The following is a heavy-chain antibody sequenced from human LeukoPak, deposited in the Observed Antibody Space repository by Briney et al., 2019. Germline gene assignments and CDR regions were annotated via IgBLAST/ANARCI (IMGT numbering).Heavy chain of an antibody. CDR1: GYRFTSYW. V-gene: IGHV5-10-1*01. CDR3: ARLRTDYYDSSGYFDY. J-gene: IGHJ4*02. D-gene: IGHD3-22*01. CDR2: IDPSDSYT. Sequence: GGSLKISCKGSGYRFTSYWISWVRQMPGEGLEWMGRIDPSDSYTNYSPSFQGHVTISADKSISTAYLQWSSLKASDTAMYYCARLRTDYYDSSGYFDYWGQGTLVTVSS.